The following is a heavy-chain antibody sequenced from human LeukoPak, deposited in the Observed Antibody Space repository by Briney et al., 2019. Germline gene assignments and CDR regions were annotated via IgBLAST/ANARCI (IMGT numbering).Heavy chain of an antibody. Sequence: PGGSLRLSCAASGFTFSSYSMNWVRQAPGKGLEWVSYISSSSSTIYYADSVKGRFTISRGNAKNSLYLQMNSLRAEDTAVYYCAREGAAQGFDYWGQGTLVTVSS. CDR3: AREGAAQGFDY. J-gene: IGHJ4*02. CDR2: ISSSSSTI. D-gene: IGHD2-15*01. V-gene: IGHV3-48*01. CDR1: GFTFSSYS.